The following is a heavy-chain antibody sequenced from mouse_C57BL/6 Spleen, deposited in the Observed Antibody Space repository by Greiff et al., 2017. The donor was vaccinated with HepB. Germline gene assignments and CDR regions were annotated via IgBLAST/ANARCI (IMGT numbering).Heavy chain of an antibody. Sequence: EVKLQQSGPELVKPGASVKISCKASGYTFTDYYMNWVKQSHGKSLEWIGDINPNNGGTSYNQKFKGKATLTVDKSSSTAYMELRSLTSEDSAVYYCAREGTTVGYPFAYWGQGTLVTVSA. CDR2: INPNNGGT. V-gene: IGHV1-26*01. J-gene: IGHJ3*01. D-gene: IGHD1-1*01. CDR3: AREGTTVGYPFAY. CDR1: GYTFTDYY.